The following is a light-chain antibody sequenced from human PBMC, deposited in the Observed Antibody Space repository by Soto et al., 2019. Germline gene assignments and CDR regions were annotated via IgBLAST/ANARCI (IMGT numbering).Light chain of an antibody. Sequence: QSVLTQPASVSGSPAQSITISCTGTSSDVGSYNLVSWYQQHPGKAPKLMIYEGSKRPSGVSNRFSGSKSGNTASLTISGLQAEDEADYYCCSYAGSRVFGGGTKVTVL. J-gene: IGLJ3*02. CDR1: SSDVGSYNL. CDR3: CSYAGSRV. V-gene: IGLV2-23*01. CDR2: EGS.